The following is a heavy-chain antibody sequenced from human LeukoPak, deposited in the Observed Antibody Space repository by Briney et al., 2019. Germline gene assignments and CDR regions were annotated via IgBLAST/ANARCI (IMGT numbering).Heavy chain of an antibody. CDR3: ARQTGSGLFILP. Sequence: SETLSLTCTVSGGSISSYYWGWIRQPPGKGLEWIGSIYYSGSTYYNPSLKSRVTISVDTSKNQFSLKLTSVTAADTAVYYCARQTGSGLFILPGGQGTLVTVSS. J-gene: IGHJ4*02. CDR1: GGSISSYY. CDR2: IYYSGST. V-gene: IGHV4-39*01. D-gene: IGHD3/OR15-3a*01.